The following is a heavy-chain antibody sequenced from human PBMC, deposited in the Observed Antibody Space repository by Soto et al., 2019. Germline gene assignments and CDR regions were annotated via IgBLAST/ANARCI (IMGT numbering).Heavy chain of an antibody. D-gene: IGHD6-19*01. CDR2: ISGSGGGT. Sequence: EVQLLESGGGLVQPGGSLRLSCAASGFTFSSYAMSWVRQAPGKGLEWVSGISGSGGGTYYADSVKGRFTISRDNSKNTLYVQRNIMRAEDTAVYHCAKDRRFVRTSRWGDWGQGTLVTVSS. CDR1: GFTFSSYA. V-gene: IGHV3-23*01. CDR3: AKDRRFVRTSRWGD. J-gene: IGHJ4*02.